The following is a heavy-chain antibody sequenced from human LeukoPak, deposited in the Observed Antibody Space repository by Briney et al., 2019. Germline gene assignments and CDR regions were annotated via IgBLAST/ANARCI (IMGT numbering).Heavy chain of an antibody. Sequence: GGSLRLSCAASGFTFSSYEMNWVRQAPGKGLEWVSYISSSGSTIYYADSVKGRFTISRDNSKKTLYLQMNSLRVEDSALYYCAKVHGSGIWRRPIWGQGTLVTVSS. CDR1: GFTFSSYE. V-gene: IGHV3-48*03. J-gene: IGHJ4*02. D-gene: IGHD3-10*01. CDR2: ISSSGSTI. CDR3: AKVHGSGIWRRPI.